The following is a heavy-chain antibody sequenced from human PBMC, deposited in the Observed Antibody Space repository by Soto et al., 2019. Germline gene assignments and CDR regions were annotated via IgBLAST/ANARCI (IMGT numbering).Heavy chain of an antibody. CDR2: IKEDGSEK. V-gene: IGHV3-7*01. Sequence: EVQLVESGGGLVQPGGSLRLSCAASGFTFSSYWMSWVRQAPGKGLEWVANIKEDGSEKYYVDSVKGRFTISRDKAKNSLYLQMNSLRAEDTAVYYCGRVQYSVDAFDIWGQGTMVTVSS. CDR3: GRVQYSVDAFDI. D-gene: IGHD6-6*01. CDR1: GFTFSSYW. J-gene: IGHJ3*02.